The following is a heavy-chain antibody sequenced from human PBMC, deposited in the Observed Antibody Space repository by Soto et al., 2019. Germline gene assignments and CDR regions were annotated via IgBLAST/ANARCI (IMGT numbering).Heavy chain of an antibody. CDR1: GYTFSDYY. CDR2: IDTSGTKI. J-gene: IGHJ4*02. CDR3: ASHYDMWSGYLSPVDY. D-gene: IGHD3-3*01. Sequence: QVQLVESGGDLVKPGGSLRLSCAASGYTFSDYYMSWIRQAPGKGLEWISYIDTSGTKIYYADSVKGRFTITRDNAKNSLYLEMSSLRDEDTAVYYCASHYDMWSGYLSPVDYRGQGTLVTVSS. V-gene: IGHV3-11*01.